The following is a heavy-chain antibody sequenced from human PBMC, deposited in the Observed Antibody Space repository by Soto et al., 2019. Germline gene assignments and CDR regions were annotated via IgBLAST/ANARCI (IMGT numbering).Heavy chain of an antibody. CDR3: AKDHFIVVVPAALDFDY. V-gene: IGHV3-30*18. Sequence: PGGSLRLSCAASGFTFSSYGMHWVRQAPGKGLEWVAVISYDGSNKYYADSVKGRFTISRDNSKNTLYLQMNSLRAEDTAVYYCAKDHFIVVVPAALDFDYWGQGTLVTVSS. D-gene: IGHD2-2*01. CDR2: ISYDGSNK. CDR1: GFTFSSYG. J-gene: IGHJ4*02.